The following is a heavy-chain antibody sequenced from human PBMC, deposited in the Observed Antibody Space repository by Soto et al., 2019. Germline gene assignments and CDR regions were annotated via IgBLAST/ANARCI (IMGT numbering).Heavy chain of an antibody. CDR2: ISANGASI. CDR1: GFTFRDHA. Sequence: EAQLLASGGGLVRPGESLRLSCVGSGFTFRDHAMRWVRQAPGRGLEWVSAISANGASIHHADSVKGRFSVSRDNAKNTVYLQMDNLRTEASAVYYCAKDRYYDTPGWFDPWGQGSRVIVSS. CDR3: AKDRYYDTPGWFDP. V-gene: IGHV3-23*01. J-gene: IGHJ5*02. D-gene: IGHD3-22*01.